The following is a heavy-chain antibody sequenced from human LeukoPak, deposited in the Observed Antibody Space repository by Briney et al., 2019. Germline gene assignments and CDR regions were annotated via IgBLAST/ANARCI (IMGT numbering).Heavy chain of an antibody. D-gene: IGHD5-18*01. Sequence: SETLSLTCTVSGGSISSYYWSWIRQPPGKGLEWIGYIYYSGGTNYNPSLKSRVTISVDTSKNQFSLKLSSVTAADTAVYYCASTTRGYSYGSRYYYYGMDVWAQGTTVTVSS. CDR3: ASTTRGYSYGSRYYYYGMDV. V-gene: IGHV4-59*01. CDR1: GGSISSYY. J-gene: IGHJ6*02. CDR2: IYYSGGT.